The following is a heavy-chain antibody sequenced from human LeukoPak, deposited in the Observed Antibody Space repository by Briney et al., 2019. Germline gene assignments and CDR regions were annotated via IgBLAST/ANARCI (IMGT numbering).Heavy chain of an antibody. CDR1: GFLFISFG. V-gene: IGHV3-30*02. CDR3: AKQMVERPHYYYMDV. CDR2: IQDDESNK. J-gene: IGHJ6*03. Sequence: GGALLPSFPAAGFLFISFGMHWVRRAPGKGLEWVAFIQDDESNKFCADSVKGRFTISRDNSKNTLFLQMNSLRPEDTALYYCAKQMVERPHYYYMDVWGKGTTVTVSS. D-gene: IGHD2-15*01.